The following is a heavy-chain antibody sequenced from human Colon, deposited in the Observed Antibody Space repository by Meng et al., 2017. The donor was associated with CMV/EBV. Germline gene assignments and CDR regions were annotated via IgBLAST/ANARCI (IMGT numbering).Heavy chain of an antibody. Sequence: GESLKISCAASGFTFNSYAMTWVRQAPGKGLEWVSVISGSGGDTNYADSVKGRFTISRDSSKNTLYLQMSSLRAEDTAIYYCAKESGQYQMLSYYGLDVWGQGTTVTVSS. D-gene: IGHD2-2*01. CDR3: AKESGQYQMLSYYGLDV. J-gene: IGHJ6*02. CDR2: ISGSGGDT. V-gene: IGHV3-23*01. CDR1: GFTFNSYA.